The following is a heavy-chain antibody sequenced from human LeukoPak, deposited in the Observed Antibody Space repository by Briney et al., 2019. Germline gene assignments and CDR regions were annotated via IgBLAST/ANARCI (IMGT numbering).Heavy chain of an antibody. CDR3: ARGGPDDNYDDFDY. CDR2: VSPNSGNT. V-gene: IGHV1-8*01. D-gene: IGHD4-11*01. Sequence: ASVKVSCKASGYTFTNHDINWVRQATGQGLEWMGWVSPNSGNTVYAQKVKGRVIMTMDPSMSTAYMELSSLLSEDTAVYYCARGGPDDNYDDFDYWGQGTLDTVAS. CDR1: GYTFTNHD. J-gene: IGHJ4*02.